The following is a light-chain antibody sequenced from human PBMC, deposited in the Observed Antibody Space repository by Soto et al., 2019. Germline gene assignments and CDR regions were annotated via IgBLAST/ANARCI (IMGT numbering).Light chain of an antibody. CDR1: QSISSW. J-gene: IGKJ4*01. V-gene: IGKV1-5*03. CDR3: HQYYSSPTT. CDR2: KAS. Sequence: DIQMTQSPSTLSASVGDRVTITCRASQSISSWLAWYQQKPGKAPKGLIYKASTLESGAPSRFSGSGSGTEFTLTISSLQPEDFAVYYCHQYYSSPTTFGGGTKVDIK.